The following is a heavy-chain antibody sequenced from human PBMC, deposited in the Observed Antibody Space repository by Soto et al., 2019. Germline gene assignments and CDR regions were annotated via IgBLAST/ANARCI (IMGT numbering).Heavy chain of an antibody. J-gene: IGHJ4*02. Sequence: ASVKVSCKASGYTFTSYYMHWVRQAPGQGLEWMGIINPSGGSTSYAQKFQGRVTMTRDTSTSTVYMELSSLRSEDTAMYYCARAYCSGGSCYSEHLDYWGQGTLVTVSS. CDR2: INPSGGST. V-gene: IGHV1-46*01. CDR3: ARAYCSGGSCYSEHLDY. D-gene: IGHD2-15*01. CDR1: GYTFTSYY.